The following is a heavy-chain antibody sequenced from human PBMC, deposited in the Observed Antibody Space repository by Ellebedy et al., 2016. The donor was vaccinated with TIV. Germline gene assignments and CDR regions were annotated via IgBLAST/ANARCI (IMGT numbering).Heavy chain of an antibody. CDR1: GFPVSSNY. Sequence: GESLKISCAASGFPVSSNYMSWVRQAPGKGLEWVSVIYSGGSTYYADSVKGRFTISRDNSKNTLYLQMNSLRAEDTAVYYCARGGYCSVGSCASVPFDYWGQGTLVTVSS. CDR3: ARGGYCSVGSCASVPFDY. V-gene: IGHV3-53*05. D-gene: IGHD2-15*01. J-gene: IGHJ4*02. CDR2: IYSGGST.